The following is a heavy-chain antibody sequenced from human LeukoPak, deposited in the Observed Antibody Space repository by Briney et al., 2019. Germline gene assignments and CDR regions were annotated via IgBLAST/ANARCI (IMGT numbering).Heavy chain of an antibody. CDR2: ITPGSATI. V-gene: IGHV3-11*01. CDR1: GFTFSDYH. D-gene: IGHD2-21*02. J-gene: IGHJ6*02. Sequence: KPGGSLRLSCAASGFTFSDYHMSWIRQAPGKGLEWISYITPGSATISYAESVKGRFTISRVNANNTLYLQMNSLRADDTAFYYCARDRTFGRDGYNYYGLDVWGQGTTVTVSS. CDR3: ARDRTFGRDGYNYYGLDV.